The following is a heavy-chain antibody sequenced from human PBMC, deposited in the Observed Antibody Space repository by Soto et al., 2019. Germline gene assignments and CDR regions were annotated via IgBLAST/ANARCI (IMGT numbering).Heavy chain of an antibody. Sequence: QVQLQQWGAGLLKPSETLSLTCAVYGGSFSGYYWSWIRQPPGKGLEWIGEINHSGSTNYNPSLKSRVTISVDTSKNQFSLKLSSVTAADTAVYYCARARPSGLDFDYWGQGTLVTVSS. CDR1: GGSFSGYY. CDR3: ARARPSGLDFDY. V-gene: IGHV4-34*01. D-gene: IGHD3-22*01. CDR2: INHSGST. J-gene: IGHJ4*02.